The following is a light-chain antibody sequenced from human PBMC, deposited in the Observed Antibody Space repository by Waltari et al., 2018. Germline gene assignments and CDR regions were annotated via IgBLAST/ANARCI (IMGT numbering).Light chain of an antibody. CDR2: WAS. CDR3: QQYYTTPLT. J-gene: IGKJ4*01. Sequence: DIMMTQSPDSLAVSLGERATINCKSSQSVLYSSNNKTYLAWYKQKPGQPPIQLIYWASTRESGVPDRFSGSGSGTDFTLTISSLQAEDVAVYYCQQYYTTPLTFGGGTKVEIK. V-gene: IGKV4-1*01. CDR1: QSVLYSSNNKTY.